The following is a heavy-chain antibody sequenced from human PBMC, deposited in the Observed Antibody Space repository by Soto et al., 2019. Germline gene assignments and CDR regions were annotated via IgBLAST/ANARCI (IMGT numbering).Heavy chain of an antibody. Sequence: SETLSLTCTVSGGSTSSYYWSWIRQPPGKGLEWIGYIYYSGSTNYNPSLKSRVTISVDTSKNQFSLKLSSVTAADTAVYYCAREGGYYYFDYWGQGTLVTVSS. CDR3: AREGGYYYFDY. V-gene: IGHV4-59*12. J-gene: IGHJ4*02. CDR2: IYYSGST. CDR1: GGSTSSYY. D-gene: IGHD3-22*01.